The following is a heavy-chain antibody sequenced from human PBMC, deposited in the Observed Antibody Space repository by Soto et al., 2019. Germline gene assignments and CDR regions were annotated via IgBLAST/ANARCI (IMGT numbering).Heavy chain of an antibody. CDR2: IYYSGST. CDR3: ARGARSGVSPGGAFDI. J-gene: IGHJ3*02. V-gene: IGHV4-31*03. Sequence: PSETLSLTCTVSGGSISSGGYYWSWIRQHPGKGLEWIGYIYYSGSTYYNPSLKSRVTISVDTSKNQFSLKLSSVTAADTAVYYCARGARSGVSPGGAFDIWGQGTMVTVSS. D-gene: IGHD2-15*01. CDR1: GGSISSGGYY.